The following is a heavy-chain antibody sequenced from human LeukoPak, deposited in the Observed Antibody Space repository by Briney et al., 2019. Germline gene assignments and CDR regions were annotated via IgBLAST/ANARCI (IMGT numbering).Heavy chain of an antibody. V-gene: IGHV4-59*08. CDR2: IYYSGST. CDR3: ARVPLYGSGSYYYYYFDY. J-gene: IGHJ4*02. CDR1: GGSISSYY. Sequence: SETLSLTCTVSGGSISSYYWSWIRQPPGKGLEWIGYIYYSGSTNYNPSLKSRVTISVDTSKNQFSLKLSSVTAADTAVYYCARVPLYGSGSYYYYYFDYWGQGTLVTVSS. D-gene: IGHD3-10*01.